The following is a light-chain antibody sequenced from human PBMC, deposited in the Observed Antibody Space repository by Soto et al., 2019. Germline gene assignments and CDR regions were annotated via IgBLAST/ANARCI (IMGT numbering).Light chain of an antibody. J-gene: IGKJ2*01. CDR1: QSVSTN. CDR3: QQYNKWPPYT. Sequence: DIVMTQSPDSLAVSPGDRAALSCRASQSVSTNLAWYQQKPGQPPRLLIYAASTRATGVPARFSGSGSGTEFTLTISSLQSEDFAVYFCQQYNKWPPYTFGQGTKVDIK. V-gene: IGKV3-15*01. CDR2: AAS.